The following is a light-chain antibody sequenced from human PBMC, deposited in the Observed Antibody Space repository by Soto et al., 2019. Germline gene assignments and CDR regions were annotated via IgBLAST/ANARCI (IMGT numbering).Light chain of an antibody. CDR3: SSHAGSSVV. Sequence: HSALTQPRSVSGSPGQSVTISCTGTSSDVGGYNYVSWYQQHPGKAPKLMIYDVTTRPSGVPDRFSGSKSGHTASLTISGLQAEDEADYYCSSHAGSSVVFGTGTKVTV. CDR1: SSDVGGYNY. CDR2: DVT. V-gene: IGLV2-11*01. J-gene: IGLJ1*01.